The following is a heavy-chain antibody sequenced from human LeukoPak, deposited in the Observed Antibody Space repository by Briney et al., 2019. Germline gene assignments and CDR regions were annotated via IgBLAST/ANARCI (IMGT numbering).Heavy chain of an antibody. CDR1: GYTFTGYY. CDR2: IKPNSGDT. Sequence: ASVKVSCKASGYTFTGYYIYWVRQAPGQGLEWMGWIKPNSGDTDYAQNFQGRVTMTRDTSISTAYMDLSRLRYDDTAVYYCARQKAAAGHFDYWGQGTLVTVSS. CDR3: ARQKAAAGHFDY. V-gene: IGHV1-2*02. D-gene: IGHD6-13*01. J-gene: IGHJ4*02.